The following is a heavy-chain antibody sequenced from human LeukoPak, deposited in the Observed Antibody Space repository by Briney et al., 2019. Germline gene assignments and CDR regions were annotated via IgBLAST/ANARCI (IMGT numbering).Heavy chain of an antibody. J-gene: IGHJ3*02. D-gene: IGHD6-6*01. Sequence: PSETLSLTCTVSGGSISSYYWGWIRQPAGKGLEWIGRIYTSGSTNYNPSLKSRVTMSVDASKNQFSLKLSSVTAADTAVYYCARRSSSREDAFDIWGQGTMVTVSS. CDR2: IYTSGST. CDR1: GGSISSYY. V-gene: IGHV4-4*07. CDR3: ARRSSSREDAFDI.